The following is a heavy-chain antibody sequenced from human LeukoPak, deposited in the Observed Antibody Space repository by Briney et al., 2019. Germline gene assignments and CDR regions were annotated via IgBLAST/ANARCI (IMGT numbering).Heavy chain of an antibody. D-gene: IGHD3-22*01. V-gene: IGHV4-38-2*02. J-gene: IGHJ4*02. Sequence: SETLSLTCTVSGYSISSGYYWGWIRQPPGKGLEWIGSIYHSGSTYYNPSLKSRVTISVDTSKNQFSLKLSSVTAADTAVYYCARRSSYYYDSSGYYLRRNYFDYWGQGTLVTVSS. CDR1: GYSISSGYY. CDR2: IYHSGST. CDR3: ARRSSYYYDSSGYYLRRNYFDY.